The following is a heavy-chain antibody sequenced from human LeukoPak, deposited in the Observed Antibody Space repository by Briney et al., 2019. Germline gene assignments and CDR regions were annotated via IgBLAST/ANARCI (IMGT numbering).Heavy chain of an antibody. CDR2: IISSSSTI. Sequence: GGSLRLSCAASGFTFSSYAMSWVRQAPGKGLEWVSYIISSSSTIYYADSVKGRFTISRDNAKNSLYLQMNSLRAEDTAVYYCARAKGTAMIKGHWFDPWGQGTLVTVSS. V-gene: IGHV3-48*04. D-gene: IGHD5-18*01. CDR1: GFTFSSYA. CDR3: ARAKGTAMIKGHWFDP. J-gene: IGHJ5*02.